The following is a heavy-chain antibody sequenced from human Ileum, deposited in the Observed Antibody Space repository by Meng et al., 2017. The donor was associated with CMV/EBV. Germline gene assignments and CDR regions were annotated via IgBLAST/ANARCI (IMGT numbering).Heavy chain of an antibody. CDR1: GFSFTNYW. CDR3: ARKPDPWGY. Sequence: QLGQAGGDRMQPGGSRRLFCVSSGFSFTNYWMHWVRQAPGKGLMWVSHINIDGSSTTYADSVKGRFTISRDNAKNTMYLQLNNLRVEDTAVYYCARKPDPWGYWGQGTLVTVSS. J-gene: IGHJ4*02. CDR2: INIDGSST. V-gene: IGHV3-74*01. D-gene: IGHD3-16*01.